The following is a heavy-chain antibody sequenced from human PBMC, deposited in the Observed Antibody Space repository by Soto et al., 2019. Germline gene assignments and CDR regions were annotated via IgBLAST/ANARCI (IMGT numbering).Heavy chain of an antibody. V-gene: IGHV3-73*02. CDR3: VSDGYNVDY. Sequence: EVQLVESGGGLVQPGGSLKLSCAASGFTFSGSAMHWVRQASGKGLEWVGRIRSKANSYATAYAASVKGRFTISRDDSKNTAYLQMNSLKTEDTAVYYCVSDGYNVDYWGQGTLVTVSS. CDR2: IRSKANSYAT. D-gene: IGHD2-21*01. CDR1: GFTFSGSA. J-gene: IGHJ4*02.